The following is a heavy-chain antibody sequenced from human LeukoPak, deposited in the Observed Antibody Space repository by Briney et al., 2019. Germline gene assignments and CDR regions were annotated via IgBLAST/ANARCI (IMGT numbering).Heavy chain of an antibody. Sequence: ESLKISCKGSGYSFTSYWIAWGRHLPGKGLEWMGIIYPGDSDTRYSPSSEGQLTILAGKCINTAYLQWSSLKASDTAMYYCERRFSSSEFFDYWGQGTLVTVSS. D-gene: IGHD6-19*01. CDR2: IYPGDSDT. CDR1: GYSFTSYW. J-gene: IGHJ4*02. CDR3: ERRFSSSEFFDY. V-gene: IGHV5-51*01.